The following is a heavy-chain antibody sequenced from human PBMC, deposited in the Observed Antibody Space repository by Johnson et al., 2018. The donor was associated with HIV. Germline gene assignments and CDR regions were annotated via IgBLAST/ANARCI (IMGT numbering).Heavy chain of an antibody. CDR1: GFTFSIYW. CDR2: IKQDGSEK. Sequence: MLLVESGGGLIQPGGSLRLSCAASGFTFSIYWMSWVRQAPGKGLEWVANIKQDGSEKYYVDSVKGRFTISRDNAKNSLYLQMNSLRAEDTAVYYCASRSYGYVRHAFDIWGQGTMVTVSS. J-gene: IGHJ3*02. CDR3: ASRSYGYVRHAFDI. V-gene: IGHV3-7*01. D-gene: IGHD5-18*01.